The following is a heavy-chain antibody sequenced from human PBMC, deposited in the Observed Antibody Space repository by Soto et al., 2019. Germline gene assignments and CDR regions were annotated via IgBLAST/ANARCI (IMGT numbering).Heavy chain of an antibody. D-gene: IGHD2-21*02. CDR2: INPSGGYT. CDR3: ARGGRIVVEPAPYHR. CDR1: GYTFTSYY. V-gene: IGHV1-46*03. J-gene: IGHJ5*02. Sequence: QVQLVQSGAEVKKPGASVKVSCKASGYTFTSYYMNWVRQAPGQGLEWPGIINPSGGYTTYAQRFLDRVTMTSYTSTSIVHMALGSLTSAHPAVQYRARGGRIVVEPAPYHRWGQGTMVTVS.